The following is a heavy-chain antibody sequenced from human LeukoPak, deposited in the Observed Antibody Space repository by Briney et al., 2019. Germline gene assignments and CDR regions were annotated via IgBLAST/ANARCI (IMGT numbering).Heavy chain of an antibody. V-gene: IGHV4-34*01. Sequence: PSETLSLTCAVYGGSFSGYYWSCIRQPPGKGLEWIGEINHSGSTNYNPSLKSRVTISVDTSKNQFSLKLSSVTAADTAVYYCARESWYCSSTSCYRTPDAFDIWGQGTMVTVSS. D-gene: IGHD2-2*02. CDR1: GGSFSGYY. CDR3: ARESWYCSSTSCYRTPDAFDI. J-gene: IGHJ3*02. CDR2: INHSGST.